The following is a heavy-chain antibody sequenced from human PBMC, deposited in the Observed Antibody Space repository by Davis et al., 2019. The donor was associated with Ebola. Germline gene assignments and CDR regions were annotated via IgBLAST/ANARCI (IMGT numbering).Heavy chain of an antibody. CDR3: ATLGYCSSTSCYYDAFDI. D-gene: IGHD2-2*01. J-gene: IGHJ3*02. CDR1: GGTFSSYA. Sequence: AASVKVSCKASGGTFSSYAISWVRQAPGQGLEWMGSFDPEDGETIYAQKFQGRVTMTEDTSTDTAYMELSSLRSEDTAVYYCATLGYCSSTSCYYDAFDIWGQGTMVTVSS. CDR2: FDPEDGET. V-gene: IGHV1-24*01.